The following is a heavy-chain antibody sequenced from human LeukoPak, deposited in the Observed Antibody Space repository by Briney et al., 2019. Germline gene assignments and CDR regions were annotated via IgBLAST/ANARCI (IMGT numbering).Heavy chain of an antibody. V-gene: IGHV3-30-3*01. CDR3: ARDPREYYYDSSGYYSGFDY. CDR2: ISYDGSNK. J-gene: IGHJ4*02. CDR1: GFTFSSYA. D-gene: IGHD3-22*01. Sequence: GRSLRLSCAASGFTFSSYAMHWVRQAPGKGLEWVAVISYDGSNKYYADSVKGRFTISRDNSKNTLYLQMNSLRAEDTAVYYCARDPREYYYDSSGYYSGFDYWGQGTLVTVSS.